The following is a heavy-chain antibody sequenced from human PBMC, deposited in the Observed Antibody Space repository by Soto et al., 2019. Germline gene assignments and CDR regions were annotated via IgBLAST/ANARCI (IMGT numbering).Heavy chain of an antibody. J-gene: IGHJ4*02. CDR1: GGSISSGDYY. CDR2: IYYSGST. CDR3: ASRRGYSGYDRAFVY. V-gene: IGHV4-30-4*01. D-gene: IGHD5-12*01. Sequence: SETLSLTCTVSGGSISSGDYYWSWIRQPPGKGLEWIGYIYYSGSTYYNPSLKSRVTISVDTSKNQFSLKLSSVTAADTAVYYCASRRGYSGYDRAFVYWGQGTLVTVSS.